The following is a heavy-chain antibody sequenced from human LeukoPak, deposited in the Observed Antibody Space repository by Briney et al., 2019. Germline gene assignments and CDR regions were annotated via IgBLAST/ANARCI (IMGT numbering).Heavy chain of an antibody. CDR2: IKDDGSDK. V-gene: IGHV3-7*01. J-gene: IGHJ4*02. CDR3: ARHLLRGQNFDY. CDR1: GFTFSDSW. Sequence: GGSLRLSCGTSGFTFSDSWMSWFRQAPGQGLEGVASIKDDGSDKYYLDSVRGRFTISRDNAEDSLYLQLDDLRAEDTAVFYCARHLLRGQNFDYWGQGTLVTVSS.